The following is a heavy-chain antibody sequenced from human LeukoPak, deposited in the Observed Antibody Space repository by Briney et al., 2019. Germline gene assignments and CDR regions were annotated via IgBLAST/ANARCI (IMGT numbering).Heavy chain of an antibody. CDR2: IKDDGSDK. V-gene: IGHV3-7*01. J-gene: IGHJ4*02. CDR3: ARHLLRGQNFDY. CDR1: GFTFSDSW. Sequence: GGSLRLSCGTSGFTFSDSWMSWFRQAPGQGLEGVASIKDDGSDKYYLDSVRGRFTISRDNAEDSLYLQLDDLRAEDTAVFYCARHLLRGQNFDYWGQGTLVTVSS.